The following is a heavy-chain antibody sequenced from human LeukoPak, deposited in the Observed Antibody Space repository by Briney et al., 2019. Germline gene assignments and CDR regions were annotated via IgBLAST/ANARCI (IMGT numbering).Heavy chain of an antibody. CDR2: IYTNGST. V-gene: IGHV4-4*07. CDR1: GGSISSYY. J-gene: IGHJ5*02. CDR3: ARGATISLGGWFDP. D-gene: IGHD5-12*01. Sequence: KSSETLSLTCTVSGGSISSYYWSWIRQPAGKGLEWIGRIYTNGSTNYNPSLKSRVTMSVDTSKNQFSLKLSSVTAADTAVYYCARGATISLGGWFDPWGQGTLVTVSS.